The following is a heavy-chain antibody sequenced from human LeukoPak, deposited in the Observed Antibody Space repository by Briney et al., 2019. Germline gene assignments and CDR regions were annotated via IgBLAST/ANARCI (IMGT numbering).Heavy chain of an antibody. V-gene: IGHV1-3*01. CDR2: INAGNGNT. Sequence: GASVKVSCKASGYTFTIYAMHWVRQAPGQRLEWMGWINAGNGNTKYSQKFQGRVTITRDTSASTAYMELSSLRSEDTAVYYCARLYNWNDSDYWGQGTLVTVSS. D-gene: IGHD1-20*01. J-gene: IGHJ4*02. CDR1: GYTFTIYA. CDR3: ARLYNWNDSDY.